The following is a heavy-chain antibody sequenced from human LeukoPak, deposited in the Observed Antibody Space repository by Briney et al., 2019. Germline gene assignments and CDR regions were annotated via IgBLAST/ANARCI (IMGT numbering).Heavy chain of an antibody. J-gene: IGHJ6*03. CDR3: ARVVVLPSYYYMDV. Sequence: SETLSLTCTVSGGSISSYYWSWIRQPAGKGLEWIGRIYTSGSTNYNPSLKSRVTMSVDTSKNQLSLKLSSVTAADTAVYYRARVVVLPSYYYMDVWGKGTTVTVSS. CDR1: GGSISSYY. V-gene: IGHV4-4*07. CDR2: IYTSGST.